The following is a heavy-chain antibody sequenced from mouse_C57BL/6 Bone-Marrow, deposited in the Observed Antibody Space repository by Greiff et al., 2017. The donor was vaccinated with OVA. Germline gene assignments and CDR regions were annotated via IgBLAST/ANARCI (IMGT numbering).Heavy chain of an antibody. CDR1: GFTFSDYY. J-gene: IGHJ4*01. CDR3: ARDYDYDEGMDY. D-gene: IGHD2-4*01. CDR2: ISNGGGST. Sequence: DVQLVESGGGLVQPGGSLKLSCAASGFTFSDYYMYWVRQTPEKRLEWVAYISNGGGSTYYPDTVKGRFTISRDNAKNTLYLQMSRLKSEDTAMYYCARDYDYDEGMDYWGQGTSVTVSS. V-gene: IGHV5-12*01.